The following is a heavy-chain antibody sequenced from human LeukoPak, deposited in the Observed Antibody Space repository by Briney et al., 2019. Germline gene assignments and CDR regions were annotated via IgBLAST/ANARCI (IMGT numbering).Heavy chain of an antibody. CDR2: INSDGSST. Sequence: GGSLRLSCAASGFTFSSYWMRWVRQAPGKGLVWVSRINSDGSSTSYADSVKGRFTISRDNAKNTLYLQMNSLRAEDTAVYYCARDYGDYGDDAFDIWGQGTMVTVSS. J-gene: IGHJ3*02. CDR3: ARDYGDYGDDAFDI. D-gene: IGHD4-17*01. V-gene: IGHV3-74*01. CDR1: GFTFSSYW.